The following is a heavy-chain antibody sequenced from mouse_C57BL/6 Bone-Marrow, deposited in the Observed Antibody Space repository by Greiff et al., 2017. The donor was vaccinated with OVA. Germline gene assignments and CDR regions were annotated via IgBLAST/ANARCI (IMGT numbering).Heavy chain of an antibody. CDR1: AYTFTDYY. CDR2: INPYNGGT. D-gene: IGHD1-2*01. J-gene: IGHJ2*01. V-gene: IGHV1-19*01. Sequence: EVMLVESGPVLVKPGASVKMSCKASAYTFTDYYMNWVKQSHGKSLEWIGVINPYNGGTSYNQKFKGKATLTVDKSSSTAYMELNSLTSEDSAVYYCARGEGLRRLYFDYWGQGTTLTVSS. CDR3: ARGEGLRRLYFDY.